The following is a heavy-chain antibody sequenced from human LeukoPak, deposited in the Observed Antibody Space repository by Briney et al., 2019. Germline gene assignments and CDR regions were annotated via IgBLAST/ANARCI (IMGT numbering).Heavy chain of an antibody. CDR3: ARDPRGDYDVDGDY. J-gene: IGHJ4*02. D-gene: IGHD4-17*01. CDR1: GFTFSSYG. Sequence: GSLRLSCAASGFTFSSYGMHWVRQAPGKGLEWVAVISYDGSNKYYADSVKGRFTISRDNSKNTLYLQMNSLRAEDTAVYYCARDPRGDYDVDGDYWGQGTLVTVSS. V-gene: IGHV3-30*03. CDR2: ISYDGSNK.